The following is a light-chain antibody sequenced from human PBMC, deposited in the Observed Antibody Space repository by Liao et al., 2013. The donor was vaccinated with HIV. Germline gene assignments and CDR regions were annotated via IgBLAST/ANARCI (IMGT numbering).Light chain of an antibody. CDR3: QSTDSSGAYV. CDR1: ALPKQQ. CDR2: KDS. Sequence: SYELTQPPSMSVSPGQTARITCSGDALPKQQVYWYQQKPGQAPVLVIYKDSERPSGIPERLSGSSSGTTATLTIGGVQAEDEAAYYCQSTDSSGAYVFGGGTKLTVL. V-gene: IGLV3-25*03. J-gene: IGLJ3*02.